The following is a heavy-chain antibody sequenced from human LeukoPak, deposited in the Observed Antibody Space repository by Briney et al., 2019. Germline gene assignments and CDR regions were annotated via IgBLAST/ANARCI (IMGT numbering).Heavy chain of an antibody. CDR2: AKSETDGGTI. V-gene: IGHV3-15*01. Sequence: PGGSLRLSCVGSGFTFSNAWLSWVRLTPEKGLEWLGRAKSETDGGTIDHAAPVNGRFNVSRDDSTNTVFLQMSSLKIEDTAVYYCTIDRLFFQFWGQGSLVTVSS. CDR1: GFTFSNAW. J-gene: IGHJ4*02. CDR3: TIDRLFFQF. D-gene: IGHD3-3*01.